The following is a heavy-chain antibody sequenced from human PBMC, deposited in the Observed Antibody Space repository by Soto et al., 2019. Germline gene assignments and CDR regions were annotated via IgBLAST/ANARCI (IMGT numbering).Heavy chain of an antibody. J-gene: IGHJ6*02. D-gene: IGHD5-18*01. Sequence: GGSLRLSCAASGFTFSSYSMNWVRQAPGKGLEWVSSISSSSSYIYYADSVKGRFTISRDNAKNSLYLQMNSLRAEDTAVYYCARDSEYSYGVFYYYYGVDVWGQGTTVTVSS. CDR1: GFTFSSYS. CDR3: ARDSEYSYGVFYYYYGVDV. V-gene: IGHV3-21*01. CDR2: ISSSSSYI.